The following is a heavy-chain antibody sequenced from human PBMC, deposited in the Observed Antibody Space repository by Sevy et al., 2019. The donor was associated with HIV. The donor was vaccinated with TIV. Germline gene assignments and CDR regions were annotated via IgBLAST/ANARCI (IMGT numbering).Heavy chain of an antibody. D-gene: IGHD4-17*01. CDR2: ITGSGSST. V-gene: IGHV3-23*01. Sequence: GESLKISCAASGFTFNFYAMTWVRQAPGKGLEWVSSITGSGSSTYYADSVKGRFTISRDNSKNTLYLQMNSLRAEDTALYYCARDLPPSATTVAHFDYWGRGTLVTVSS. J-gene: IGHJ4*02. CDR3: ARDLPPSATTVAHFDY. CDR1: GFTFNFYA.